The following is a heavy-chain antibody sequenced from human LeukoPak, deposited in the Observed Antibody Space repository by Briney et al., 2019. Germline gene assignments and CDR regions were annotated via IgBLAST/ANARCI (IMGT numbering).Heavy chain of an antibody. CDR3: AREVGYSSSYYGRFDP. CDR2: INPNSGVP. V-gene: IGHV1-2*06. D-gene: IGHD6-13*01. CDR1: GYTFTGDY. J-gene: IGHJ5*02. Sequence: ASVKVSCKASGYTFTGDYMHWVRQAPGQGLEWLGRINPNSGVPNYAQKFQGRVTMTRDTAISTAYMQLSSLRSGDTAVYYCAREVGYSSSYYGRFDPWGQGTLVTVSS.